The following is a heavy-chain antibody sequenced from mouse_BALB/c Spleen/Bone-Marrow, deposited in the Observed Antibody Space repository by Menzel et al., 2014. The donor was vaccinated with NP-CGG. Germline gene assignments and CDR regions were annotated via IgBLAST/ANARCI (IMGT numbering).Heavy chain of an antibody. V-gene: IGHV1S127*01. CDR3: TRSRDYGNWFAY. D-gene: IGHD2-1*01. CDR2: IDPSDSYT. J-gene: IGHJ3*01. CDR1: GYTFTSYW. Sequence: LQESGAELVKPGASVKMSCKASGYTFTSYWMHWVKQRPGQGLEWIGVIDPSDSYTSYNRKFKGKATLTVDTSSSTAYMQLSSLTSEDSAVYYCTRSRDYGNWFAYWGQGTLVTVSA.